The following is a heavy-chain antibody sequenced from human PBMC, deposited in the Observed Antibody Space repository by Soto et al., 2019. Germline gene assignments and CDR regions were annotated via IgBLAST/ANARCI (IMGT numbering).Heavy chain of an antibody. CDR2: MYTKERT. V-gene: IGHV4-4*07. Sequence: QVQLQQSGPGLVKASETLSLTCTVSGGSITNYYWSWIRQPAGKGLEWIGRMYTKERTNYNLSFKSRVTNSVDTSKNQFSLKLNAVTAADTAVYYCARDDYKDGGNNWFDPWGQGTLVTVSS. CDR1: GGSITNYY. J-gene: IGHJ5*02. CDR3: ARDDYKDGGNNWFDP. D-gene: IGHD3-16*01.